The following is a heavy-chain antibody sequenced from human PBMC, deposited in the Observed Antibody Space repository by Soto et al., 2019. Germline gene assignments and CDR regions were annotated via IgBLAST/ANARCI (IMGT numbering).Heavy chain of an antibody. CDR2: ISSSSYI. D-gene: IGHD3-10*01. V-gene: IGHV3-21*01. J-gene: IGHJ4*02. CDR3: ARTWFGELLPDY. CDR1: GFTFSSYS. Sequence: GGSLRLSCAASGFTFSSYSMNWVRQAPGKGLEWASSISSSSYIYYADSVKGRFTISRDNAKNSLYLQMNSLRAEDTAVYYCARTWFGELLPDYWGQGTLVTVS.